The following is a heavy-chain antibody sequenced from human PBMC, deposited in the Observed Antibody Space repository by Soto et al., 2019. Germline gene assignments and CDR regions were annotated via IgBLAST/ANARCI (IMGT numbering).Heavy chain of an antibody. D-gene: IGHD3-3*01. Sequence: PGGSLRLSCAASGFTFSDYYMSWIRQAPGKGLEWVSYISSSGSTIYYADSVKGRFTISRDNAKNSLYLQMNSLRAEDTAVYYCARGHPPVSELRFLEWLLPYFDYWGQGTLVTVSS. V-gene: IGHV3-11*01. CDR3: ARGHPPVSELRFLEWLLPYFDY. CDR1: GFTFSDYY. CDR2: ISSSGSTI. J-gene: IGHJ4*02.